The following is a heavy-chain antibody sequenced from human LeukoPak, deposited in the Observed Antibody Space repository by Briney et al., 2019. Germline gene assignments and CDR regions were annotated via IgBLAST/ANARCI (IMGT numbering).Heavy chain of an antibody. CDR3: ARASATAAHVFDY. V-gene: IGHV1-46*03. J-gene: IGHJ4*02. CDR1: GYTFTSYH. Sequence: GASVKVSCKASGYTFTSYHMHWVRQAPGQGLEWMGIINPSAGSASYAQKFQGRVTMTRDTSTSTVYMELSSLGSEDTAVYYCARASATAAHVFDYWGQGTLVTVSP. D-gene: IGHD2-21*02. CDR2: INPSAGSA.